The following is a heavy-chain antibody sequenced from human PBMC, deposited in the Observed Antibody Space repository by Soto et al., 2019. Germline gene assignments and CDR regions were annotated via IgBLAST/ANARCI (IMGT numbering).Heavy chain of an antibody. CDR3: ARHHLIAAAGTFDY. Sequence: SETLSLTCTVSGGSISSSSYYWGWIRQPPGKGLEWIGSIYYSGSTYYNPSLKSRVTISVDTSKNQFSLKLSSVTAADTAVYYCARHHLIAAAGTFDYWGQGTLVTVSS. J-gene: IGHJ4*02. V-gene: IGHV4-39*01. CDR1: GGSISSSSYY. D-gene: IGHD6-13*01. CDR2: IYYSGST.